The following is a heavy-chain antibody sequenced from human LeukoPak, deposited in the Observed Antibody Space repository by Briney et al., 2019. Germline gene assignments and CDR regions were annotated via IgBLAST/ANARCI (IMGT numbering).Heavy chain of an antibody. D-gene: IGHD2-21*01. V-gene: IGHV4-34*11. CDR1: GGSFSGYY. CDR2: IYYSGST. CDR3: ARESDKGYAFDI. Sequence: PSETLSLTCAVYGGSFSGYYWSWIRQPPGKGLEWIGYIYYSGSTNYNPSLKSRVTISVDTSKNQFSLKLSSVTAADTAVYYCARESDKGYAFDIWGQGTMVTVSS. J-gene: IGHJ3*02.